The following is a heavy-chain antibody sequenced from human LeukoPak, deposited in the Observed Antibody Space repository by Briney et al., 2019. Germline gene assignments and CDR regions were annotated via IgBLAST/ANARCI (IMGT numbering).Heavy chain of an antibody. CDR3: ASREDIVVVTATDAFDI. CDR2: IYYSRST. D-gene: IGHD2-21*02. J-gene: IGHJ3*02. CDR1: GGSISSSSYY. V-gene: IGHV4-39*01. Sequence: SETLSLTCTVSGGSISSSSYYWGWIRQPPGKGLEWIGSIYYSRSTYYNPSLKSRVTISVDTSKNQFSLKLSSVTAADTAVYYCASREDIVVVTATDAFDIWGQGTMVTVSS.